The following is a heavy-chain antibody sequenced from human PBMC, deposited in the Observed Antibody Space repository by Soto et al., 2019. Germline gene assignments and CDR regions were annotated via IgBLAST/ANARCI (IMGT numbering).Heavy chain of an antibody. J-gene: IGHJ1*01. CDR1: GGLFSSYA. CDR2: IIPVFGTL. CDR3: ARGDSPYVWFNEF. D-gene: IGHD3-16*01. Sequence: QEQLVQSGAEVKKPGSSVKVSCKDSGGLFSSYAISWVRQAPGQGLEWMGGIIPVFGTLFYAQKFQGRVTITADESTNTAYMELSSLRSEDTAMYYCARGDSPYVWFNEFWGQGSLVTVSS. V-gene: IGHV1-69*01.